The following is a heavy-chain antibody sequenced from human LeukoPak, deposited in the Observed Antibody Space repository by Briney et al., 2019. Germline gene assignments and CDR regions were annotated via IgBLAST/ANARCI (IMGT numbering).Heavy chain of an antibody. V-gene: IGHV3-73*01. Sequence: GGSLRLSCAASGSTFSGSAMHWVRQASGKGLEWVGRIRSKANSYATAYAASVKGRFTISRDDSKNTAYLQMNSLKTEDTAVYYCTRLHGTTVVNEGSDYWGQGTLVTVSS. CDR3: TRLHGTTVVNEGSDY. CDR1: GSTFSGSA. D-gene: IGHD4-23*01. J-gene: IGHJ4*02. CDR2: IRSKANSYAT.